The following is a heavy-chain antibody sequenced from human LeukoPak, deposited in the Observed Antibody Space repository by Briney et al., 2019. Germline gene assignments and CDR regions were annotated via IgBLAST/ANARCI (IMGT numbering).Heavy chain of an antibody. D-gene: IGHD3-10*01. J-gene: IGHJ5*02. CDR2: IDPNSGGT. CDR3: ARGLSAPPMVRGEYGFDP. V-gene: IGHV1-2*04. Sequence: ASVKVSCKASGYTFTGYYMHWVRQAPGQGLEWMGWIDPNSGGTNYAQKFQGWVTMTRDTSISTAYMELSRLRSDDTAVYYCARGLSAPPMVRGEYGFDPWGQGTLVTVSS. CDR1: GYTFTGYY.